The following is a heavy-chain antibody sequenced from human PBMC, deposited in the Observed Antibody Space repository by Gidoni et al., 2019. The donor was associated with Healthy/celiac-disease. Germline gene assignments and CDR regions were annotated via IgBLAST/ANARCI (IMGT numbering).Heavy chain of an antibody. Sequence: EVQLVESGGGLVQPGGSLRLSCAASGFPFSSYWMNWVRQAPGKGLEWVANIKQDGSEKYYVDSVKGRFTISRDNAKNSLYLQMNSLRPEDTAVYYCARDSWDGATPGWYFDLWGRGTLVTVSS. D-gene: IGHD2-15*01. J-gene: IGHJ2*01. CDR3: ARDSWDGATPGWYFDL. V-gene: IGHV3-7*01. CDR1: GFPFSSYW. CDR2: IKQDGSEK.